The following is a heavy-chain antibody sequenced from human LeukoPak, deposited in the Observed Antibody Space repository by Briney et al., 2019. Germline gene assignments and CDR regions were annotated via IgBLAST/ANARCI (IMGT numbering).Heavy chain of an antibody. D-gene: IGHD6-13*01. CDR3: ASGMIIAAATYGMDV. J-gene: IGHJ6*02. Sequence: GGSLRLSCAASGFTFSSYWMHWVRQAPGKGLEWVAVISYDGSNKYYADSVKGRFTISRDNSKNTLYLQMNSLRAEDTAVYYCASGMIIAAATYGMDVWGQGTTVTVSS. CDR2: ISYDGSNK. V-gene: IGHV3-30-3*01. CDR1: GFTFSSYW.